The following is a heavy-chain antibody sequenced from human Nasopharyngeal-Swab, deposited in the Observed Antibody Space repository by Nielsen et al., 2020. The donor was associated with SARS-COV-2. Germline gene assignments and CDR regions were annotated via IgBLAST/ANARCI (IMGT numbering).Heavy chain of an antibody. V-gene: IGHV2-5*01. CDR3: AQTFYSESRGNFDY. D-gene: IGHD3-22*01. CDR2: IYWNDGN. Sequence: SGPTLVKPTQTLTLTCTFSGFSLSSSGVGVGWIRQPPGKALEWLANIYWNDGNRYSPSLKSRVTISKDTPANEVVLTLTNMDPVDTATYYCAQTFYSESRGNFDYWSQGTLVTVSS. J-gene: IGHJ4*02. CDR1: GFSLSSSGVG.